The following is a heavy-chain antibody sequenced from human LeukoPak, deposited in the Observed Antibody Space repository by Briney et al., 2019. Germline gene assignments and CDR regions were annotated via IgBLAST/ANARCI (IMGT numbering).Heavy chain of an antibody. Sequence: PSETLSLTCAVYGGSLSGYYWSWIRQPPEKGLEWIGEISHSGSTNYNPSLKSRVTISVDTSKNQFSLKLSSVTAADTAVYYCARLSYSSSWFFDYWGQGTLVTVSS. CDR3: ARLSYSSSWFFDY. CDR2: ISHSGST. D-gene: IGHD6-13*01. V-gene: IGHV4-34*01. CDR1: GGSLSGYY. J-gene: IGHJ4*02.